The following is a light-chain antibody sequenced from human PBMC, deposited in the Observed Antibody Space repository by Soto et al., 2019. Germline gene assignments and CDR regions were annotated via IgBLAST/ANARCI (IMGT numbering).Light chain of an antibody. CDR2: AAS. V-gene: IGKV1-39*01. J-gene: IGKJ1*01. Sequence: DIQMTQSPSSLSASVGDRVTITCRASRSISSYLNWYQQKPGKAPKLLIYAASSLQSGVPSRFSGSGSGTDFTLTISSLQPEDFATYYCQQSYSTPFGQGTKVDIK. CDR1: RSISSY. CDR3: QQSYSTP.